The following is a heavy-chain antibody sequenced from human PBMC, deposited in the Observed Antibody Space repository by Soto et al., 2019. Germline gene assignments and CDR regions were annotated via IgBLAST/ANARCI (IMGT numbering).Heavy chain of an antibody. CDR1: GFTFSNAW. CDR2: IKSKTDGGTT. CDR3: TTVSYYDSSGYYYDPDY. Sequence: EVQLVESGGGLVKPGGSLRLSCAASGFTFSNAWMSWVRQAPGKGLEWVGRIKSKTDGGTTDHAAPVKGRFTISRDDSKNTLYLQMNSLKTEDTAVYYCTTVSYYDSSGYYYDPDYWGQGTLVTVSS. J-gene: IGHJ4*02. V-gene: IGHV3-15*01. D-gene: IGHD3-22*01.